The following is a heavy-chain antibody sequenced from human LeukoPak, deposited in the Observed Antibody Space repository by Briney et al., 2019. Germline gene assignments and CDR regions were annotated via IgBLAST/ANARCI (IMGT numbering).Heavy chain of an antibody. CDR1: GFTFSSYA. CDR2: VSGSGFGT. V-gene: IGHV3-23*01. Sequence: GGSLRLSCAASGFTFSSYAMSWVRQAPGKGLEWVSLVSGSGFGTYYADSVKGRFTISRDNSKNTLYLQVNSLRAEDTAVYYCAKVGYCSSTTCYTYFDYWGQGTLVTVSS. CDR3: AKVGYCSSTTCYTYFDY. J-gene: IGHJ4*02. D-gene: IGHD2-2*02.